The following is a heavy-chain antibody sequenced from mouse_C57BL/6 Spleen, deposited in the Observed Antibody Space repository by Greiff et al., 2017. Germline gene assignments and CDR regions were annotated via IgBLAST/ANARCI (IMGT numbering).Heavy chain of an antibody. CDR1: GYTFTSYW. Sequence: QVQLQQPGAELVRPGSSVKLSCKASGYTFTSYWMHWVKQRPIQGLEWIGNIDPSDSETHYNQKFKNKATLTVDKSSNTAYMQLSRLTSEDSAVYYCARERSPGPDLDYWGQGTTLTVSS. CDR3: ARERSPGPDLDY. J-gene: IGHJ2*01. V-gene: IGHV1-52*01. CDR2: IDPSDSET.